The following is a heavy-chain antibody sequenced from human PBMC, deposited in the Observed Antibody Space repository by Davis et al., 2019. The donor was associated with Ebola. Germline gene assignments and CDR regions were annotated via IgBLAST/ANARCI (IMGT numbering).Heavy chain of an antibody. CDR1: RYTFTSYA. CDR3: ARGSYSGY. D-gene: IGHD1-26*01. V-gene: IGHV7-4-1*02. J-gene: IGHJ4*02. Sequence: ASVTVSCKASRYTFTSYAINWVRQAPGQGLEWMGWINTNTGNPTYAQGFTGRFVFPLDTSVSTAYLQISSLKAEDTAVYCCARGSYSGYWGQGTLVTVSS. CDR2: INTNTGNP.